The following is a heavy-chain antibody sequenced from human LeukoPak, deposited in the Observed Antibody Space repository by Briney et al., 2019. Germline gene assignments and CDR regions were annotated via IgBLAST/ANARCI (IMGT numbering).Heavy chain of an antibody. V-gene: IGHV1-46*01. D-gene: IGHD6-13*01. J-gene: IGHJ3*02. CDR3: ARGALGAAAGTFDI. CDR1: GYTFTSNY. CDR2: INPSAGTT. Sequence: ASVKVSCKAFGYTFTSNYMHWVRQAPGQGLEWMGIINPSAGTTKYAQKFQGRVTMTRDMSTSTVYMDLSSLTSGDTAVYSCARGALGAAAGTFDIWGQGTMVTVSS.